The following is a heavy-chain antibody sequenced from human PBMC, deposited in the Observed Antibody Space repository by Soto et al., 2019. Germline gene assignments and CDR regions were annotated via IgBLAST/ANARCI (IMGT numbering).Heavy chain of an antibody. CDR1: GYTFTSYA. D-gene: IGHD6-13*01. Sequence: QVQLVQSGAEVKKPGASVKVSCKASGYTFTSYAMHWVRQAPGQRLEWMGWINAGNGNTKYSQKFQGRVTITRDTSASTAYRELSSLRSEDTAVYYCATPTFIAAAGISGQDYWGQGTLVTVSS. CDR2: INAGNGNT. V-gene: IGHV1-3*01. J-gene: IGHJ4*02. CDR3: ATPTFIAAAGISGQDY.